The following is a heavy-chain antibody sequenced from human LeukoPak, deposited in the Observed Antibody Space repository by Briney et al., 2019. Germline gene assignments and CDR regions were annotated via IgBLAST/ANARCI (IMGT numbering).Heavy chain of an antibody. V-gene: IGHV1-69*13. CDR3: ARALDDFWSGPYGGFDY. CDR2: IIPIFGTA. CDR1: GGTFSSYA. Sequence: SVKVSCKASGGTFSSYAISWVRQAPGQGLEWMGGIIPIFGTANYAQKFQGRVTITADESTSTAYMELSSLRSEDTAVYYCARALDDFWSGPYGGFDYWGQGTLVTVSS. J-gene: IGHJ4*02. D-gene: IGHD3-3*01.